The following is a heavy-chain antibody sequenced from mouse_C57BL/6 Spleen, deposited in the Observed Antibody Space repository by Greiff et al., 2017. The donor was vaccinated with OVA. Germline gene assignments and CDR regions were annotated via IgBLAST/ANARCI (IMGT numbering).Heavy chain of an antibody. CDR2: IYPGDGDT. Sequence: QVQLKESGAELVKPGASVKISCKASGYAFSSYWMNWVKQRPGKGLEWIGQIYPGDGDTNYNGKFKGKATLTADKSSSTAYMQLSSLTSEDSAVYFCARRQAYYSNYVAFAYWGQGTLVTVSA. CDR1: GYAFSSYW. J-gene: IGHJ3*01. D-gene: IGHD2-5*01. CDR3: ARRQAYYSNYVAFAY. V-gene: IGHV1-80*01.